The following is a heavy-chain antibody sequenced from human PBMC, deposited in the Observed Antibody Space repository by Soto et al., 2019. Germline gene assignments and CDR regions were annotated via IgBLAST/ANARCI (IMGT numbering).Heavy chain of an antibody. J-gene: IGHJ4*02. CDR3: ARINIAGTFYYDN. CDR1: GGSISSGDYY. D-gene: IGHD6-13*01. V-gene: IGHV4-30-4*01. Sequence: SESLSLTCSVSGGSISSGDYYWSWVRQPPGKGLEWIGYIYYSGSAYYNPSLKTRLAMSVDTSNNHFSLKLSSVTVADTAVYYCARINIAGTFYYDNWGQGTPVTVSS. CDR2: IYYSGSA.